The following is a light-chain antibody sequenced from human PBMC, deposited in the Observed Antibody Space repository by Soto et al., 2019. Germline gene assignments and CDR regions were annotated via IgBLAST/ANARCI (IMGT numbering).Light chain of an antibody. Sequence: QSVLTQPRSVSGSPGQSVTISCTGTSSDVGGYNYVSWYQQHPGKAPKLMIYDVSKRPSGVPDRFSGSKSGNTASLTISGLQAEDEAHYYFCSSAGRPVFGVGTQLTVL. CDR2: DVS. CDR3: CSSAGRPV. V-gene: IGLV2-11*01. CDR1: SSDVGGYNY. J-gene: IGLJ2*01.